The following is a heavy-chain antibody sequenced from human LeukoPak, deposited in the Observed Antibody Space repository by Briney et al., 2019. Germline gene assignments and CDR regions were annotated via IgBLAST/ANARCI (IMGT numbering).Heavy chain of an antibody. CDR1: GASVYSDSSF. CDR2: IHYSGST. D-gene: IGHD1-26*01. Sequence: SETLSLTCSVSGASVYSDSSFWTWIRQAPGKGLEWIGYIHYSGSTNYNPSLKSRVTISVDTSKNQFSLKLSSLTAADTAVYYCARGWQFVGPWGQGTLVTVPS. J-gene: IGHJ4*02. V-gene: IGHV4-61*01. CDR3: ARGWQFVGP.